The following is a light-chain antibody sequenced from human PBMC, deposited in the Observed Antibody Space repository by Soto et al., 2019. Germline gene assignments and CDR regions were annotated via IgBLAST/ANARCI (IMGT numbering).Light chain of an antibody. J-gene: IGKJ2*01. V-gene: IGKV3-15*01. CDR1: QRISSN. CDR3: QQYKDWPPYN. CDR2: GAS. Sequence: EILMTQSQATLSFSPGERATLSCRASQRISSNVAWYQQKPGQAPRLLIYGASTSATGVPARFSGGAYGTEFTLTIGSLKSEHFAVYICQQYKDWPPYNFSQGNTLEIK.